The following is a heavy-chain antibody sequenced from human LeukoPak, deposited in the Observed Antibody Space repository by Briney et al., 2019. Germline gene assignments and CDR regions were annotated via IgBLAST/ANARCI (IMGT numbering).Heavy chain of an antibody. CDR3: AREGRWLQPKGYFDY. J-gene: IGHJ4*02. CDR1: GYTFTSYG. V-gene: IGHV1-69*13. Sequence: GASVKVSCKASGYTFTSYGISWVRQAPGQGLEWMGGIIPIFGTANYAQKFQGRVTITADESTSTAYMELSSLRSEDTAVYYCAREGRWLQPKGYFDYWGQGTLVTVSS. CDR2: IIPIFGTA. D-gene: IGHD5-24*01.